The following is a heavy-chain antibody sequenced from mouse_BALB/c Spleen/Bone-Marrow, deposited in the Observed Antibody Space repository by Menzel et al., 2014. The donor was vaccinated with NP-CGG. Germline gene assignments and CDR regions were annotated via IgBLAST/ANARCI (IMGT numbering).Heavy chain of an antibody. CDR2: INPDSSTI. Sequence: EVQGVESGGGLVQPGGSLKLSCAASGFDFSRYWMSWVRQAPGKGPEWIGEINPDSSTINYTPSLKDKFIISRDNAKNTLYLQMRKVRSEDTALYYCARQGYYGYSDYWGQGTTLTVSS. D-gene: IGHD1-2*01. CDR3: ARQGYYGYSDY. J-gene: IGHJ2*01. V-gene: IGHV4-1*02. CDR1: GFDFSRYW.